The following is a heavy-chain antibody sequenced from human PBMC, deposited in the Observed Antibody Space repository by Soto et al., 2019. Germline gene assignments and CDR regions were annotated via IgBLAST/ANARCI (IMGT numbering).Heavy chain of an antibody. CDR3: ARDRGYSDILTSHDWFDP. J-gene: IGHJ5*02. D-gene: IGHD3-9*01. CDR2: IYYSGST. V-gene: IGHV4-59*01. Sequence: PSETLSLTCTVSGGSISSYYWSWIRQPPGKGLEWIGYIYYSGSTNYNPSLKSRVTISVDTSKNQFSLKLSSVTAADTAVYYCARDRGYSDILTSHDWFDPWGQGTLVTVSS. CDR1: GGSISSYY.